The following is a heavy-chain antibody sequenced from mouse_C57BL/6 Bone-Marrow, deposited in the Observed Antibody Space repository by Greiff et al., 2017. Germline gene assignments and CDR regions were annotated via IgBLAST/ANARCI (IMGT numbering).Heavy chain of an antibody. V-gene: IGHV1-42*01. CDR3: AREGTGKGYYFDY. J-gene: IGHJ2*01. Sequence: EVQLQQSGPELVKPGASVKISCKASGYSFTGYYMNWVKQSPEKSLEWIGEINPSTGGTTYNQKFKAKATLTVDKSSSTAYMQLKSLTSEDSAVYYCAREGTGKGYYFDYWGQGTTLTVSS. CDR2: INPSTGGT. CDR1: GYSFTGYY. D-gene: IGHD4-1*01.